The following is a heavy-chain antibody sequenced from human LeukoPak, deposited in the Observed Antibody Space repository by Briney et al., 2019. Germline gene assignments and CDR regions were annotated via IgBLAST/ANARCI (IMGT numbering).Heavy chain of an antibody. V-gene: IGHV1-8*01. CDR3: ARARAVAGRPTHYGMDV. D-gene: IGHD6-19*01. CDR1: GYTFTRHY. CDR2: MNPNSGNT. Sequence: GASVKVSCKASGYTFTRHYMHGVRQAPGQGRDWMGWMNPNSGNTGYAQKFQGRVTMTRNTSISTTYMELSSLRSEATAVYYCARARAVAGRPTHYGMDVWGQGTTVTVSS. J-gene: IGHJ6*02.